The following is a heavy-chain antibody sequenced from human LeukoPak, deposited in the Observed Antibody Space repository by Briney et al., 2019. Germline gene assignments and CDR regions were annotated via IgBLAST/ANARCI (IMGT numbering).Heavy chain of an antibody. Sequence: GGSLRLSCAASGFTFSDYYTSWIRQAPGKGLEWVSYISSSGSTIYYADSVKGRFTISRDNAKNSLYLQMNSLRAEDTAVYYCAREVNDILTDTWFDPWGQGTLVTVSS. V-gene: IGHV3-11*01. CDR3: AREVNDILTDTWFDP. J-gene: IGHJ5*02. CDR1: GFTFSDYY. D-gene: IGHD3-9*01. CDR2: ISSSGSTI.